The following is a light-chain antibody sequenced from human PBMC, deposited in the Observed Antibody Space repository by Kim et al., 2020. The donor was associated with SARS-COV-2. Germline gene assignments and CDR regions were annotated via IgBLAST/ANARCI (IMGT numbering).Light chain of an antibody. CDR3: MYGTHWPPSFT. CDR1: QSLVFSDGKTY. Sequence: DVLITRSRLSLPLPLGRRASISCRSSQSLVFSDGKTYLNWFHQRPGQSPRRLIYKVSNRDSGVPDRFSGSGSGTDFTLKISRVEAEDVGVYYCMYGTHWPPSFTFGGGTKVDIK. V-gene: IGKV2-30*01. J-gene: IGKJ4*01. CDR2: KVS.